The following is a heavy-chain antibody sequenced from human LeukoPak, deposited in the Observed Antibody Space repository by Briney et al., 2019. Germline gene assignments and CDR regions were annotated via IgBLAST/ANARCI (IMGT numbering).Heavy chain of an antibody. CDR3: ARDGTYCGGDCYFGY. CDR2: ISSSSSTI. J-gene: IGHJ4*02. CDR1: GFIFSSYS. D-gene: IGHD2-21*02. Sequence: PGGSLRLSCADSGFIFSSYSMNWVRQAPGKGLEWVSYISSSSSTIYYADSVKDRFTISRDNAKNSLYLQMNSLRAEDTAVYYCARDGTYCGGDCYFGYWGQGTLVTVSS. V-gene: IGHV3-48*01.